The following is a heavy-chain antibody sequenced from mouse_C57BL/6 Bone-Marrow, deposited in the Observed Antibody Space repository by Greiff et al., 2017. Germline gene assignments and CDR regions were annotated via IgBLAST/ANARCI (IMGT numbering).Heavy chain of an antibody. J-gene: IGHJ1*03. CDR2: INPNYGTT. V-gene: IGHV1-39*01. Sequence: VHVKQSGPELVKPGASVKISCKASGYSFTDYNMNWVKQSNGKSLEWIGVINPNYGTTSYNQKFKGKATLTVDQSSSTAYMQLNSLTSEDSAVYYCASQPAMYYGSSLWYFDVWGTGTTVTVSS. CDR1: GYSFTDYN. CDR3: ASQPAMYYGSSLWYFDV. D-gene: IGHD1-1*01.